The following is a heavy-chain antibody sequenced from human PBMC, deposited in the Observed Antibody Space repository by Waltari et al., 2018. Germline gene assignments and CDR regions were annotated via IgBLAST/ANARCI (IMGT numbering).Heavy chain of an antibody. CDR3: ARDFQTGNFFVS. D-gene: IGHD3-9*01. CDR2: INLDSDDT. CDR1: GDTSSGTL. V-gene: IGHV1-2*02. Sequence: QVQLVQSGAEGKEPGASVKASCRASGDTSSGTLIHWVRQAPGQGLEWMGWINLDSDDTKYGQKFRGRVTVTGDSSITTAYMELRGLRSDDSAMYYCARDFQTGNFFVSWGQGTLVTVSS. J-gene: IGHJ4*02.